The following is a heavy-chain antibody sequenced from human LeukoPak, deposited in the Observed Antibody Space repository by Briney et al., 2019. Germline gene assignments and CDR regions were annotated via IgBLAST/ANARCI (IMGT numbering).Heavy chain of an antibody. J-gene: IGHJ4*02. CDR2: ISGSGGGT. CDR1: GITLSNYA. Sequence: GGSLRLSCAVSGITLSNYAMSWVRQAPGKGLEWVAGISGSGGGTNYADSVKGRFTISRDTPENTLYLQMNNLRADDTAVYFCAKRGVVIRVILVGFHKEAYYFDSWGQGALVTVSS. V-gene: IGHV3-23*01. D-gene: IGHD3-22*01. CDR3: AKRGVVIRVILVGFHKEAYYFDS.